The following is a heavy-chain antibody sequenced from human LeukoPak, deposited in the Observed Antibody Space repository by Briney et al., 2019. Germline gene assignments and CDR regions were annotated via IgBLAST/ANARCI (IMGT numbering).Heavy chain of an antibody. J-gene: IGHJ5*02. Sequence: GGSLRLSCAASGFTFSSYSMNWVRQAPGKGLEWVSSISSSSSYIYYADSVKGRFTISRDNAKNSLYLQMNSLRAEDTAVYYCARGSYQLPPTWFDPWGQGTLVTVSS. CDR1: GFTFSSYS. D-gene: IGHD2-2*01. CDR2: ISSSSSYI. CDR3: ARGSYQLPPTWFDP. V-gene: IGHV3-21*01.